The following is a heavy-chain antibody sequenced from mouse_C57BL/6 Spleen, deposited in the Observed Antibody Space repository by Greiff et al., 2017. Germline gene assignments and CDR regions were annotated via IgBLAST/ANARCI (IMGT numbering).Heavy chain of an antibody. CDR3: ARAVYGIYYFDY. CDR1: GFTFSSYA. CDR2: ISDGGSYT. J-gene: IGHJ2*01. Sequence: EVKLVESGGGLVKPGGSLKLSCAASGFTFSSYAMSWVRQTPEKRLEWVATISDGGSYTYYPDNVKGRFTISRDNAKNNLYLQMSHLKSEDTAMYYCARAVYGIYYFDYWGQGTTLTVSS. V-gene: IGHV5-4*03. D-gene: IGHD2-1*01.